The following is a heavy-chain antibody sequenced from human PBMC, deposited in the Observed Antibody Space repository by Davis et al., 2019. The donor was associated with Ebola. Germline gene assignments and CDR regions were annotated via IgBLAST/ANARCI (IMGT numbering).Heavy chain of an antibody. CDR1: QFTFSNYG. Sequence: GGSLRLSCAASQFTFSNYGMSWVRQAPGKGLEWVSAISAIGGSTYYADSVRGRFTISRDNSKNTLYLQMNSLRTEDTAVYYCARDSPILTYWGQGTLVTVSS. D-gene: IGHD2/OR15-2a*01. V-gene: IGHV3-23*01. CDR2: ISAIGGST. J-gene: IGHJ4*02. CDR3: ARDSPILTY.